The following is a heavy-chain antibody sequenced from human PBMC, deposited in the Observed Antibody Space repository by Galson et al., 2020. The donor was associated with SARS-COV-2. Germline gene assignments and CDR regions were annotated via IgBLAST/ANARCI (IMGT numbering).Heavy chain of an antibody. CDR3: AREGSYRTLDY. Sequence: GESLKISCAASGFTFSSYVMHWFRQAPGKGLEWVAGIWFDGSNKYYADSVKGRFTISRDDSKNTLYLQMNSLRAEDTAVYYCAREGSYRTLDYWGQGTLVTVSS. D-gene: IGHD1-26*01. CDR1: GFTFSSYV. CDR2: IWFDGSNK. J-gene: IGHJ4*02. V-gene: IGHV3-33*01.